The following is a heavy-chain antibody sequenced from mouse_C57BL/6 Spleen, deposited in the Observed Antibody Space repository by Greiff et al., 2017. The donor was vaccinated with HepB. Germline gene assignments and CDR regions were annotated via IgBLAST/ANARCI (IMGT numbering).Heavy chain of an antibody. D-gene: IGHD1-1*01. CDR2: INPNNGGT. J-gene: IGHJ4*01. CDR1: GYTFTDYY. Sequence: EVQLQQSGPELVKPGASVKISCKASGYTFTDYYMNWVKQSHGKSLEWIGDINPNNGGTSYNQKFKGKATLTVDKSSSTAYMELRSLTSEDSAVYYCARSSTVVATDYYAMDYWGQGTSVTVSS. V-gene: IGHV1-26*01. CDR3: ARSSTVVATDYYAMDY.